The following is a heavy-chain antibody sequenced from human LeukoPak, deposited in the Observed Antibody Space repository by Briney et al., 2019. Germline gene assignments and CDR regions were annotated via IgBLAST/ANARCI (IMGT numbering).Heavy chain of an antibody. D-gene: IGHD6-13*01. V-gene: IGHV4-4*07. CDR1: GGSISGYY. CDR3: ARSYSSSWRFDP. Sequence: PSETLSLTCTVSGGSISGYYWSWIRQPAGKGLEWIGHIYTSGSTNYNPSLKSRVTMSVDTSKNQFSLKLSSVTAADTAVYYCARSYSSSWRFDPWGQGTLVTVSA. CDR2: IYTSGST. J-gene: IGHJ5*02.